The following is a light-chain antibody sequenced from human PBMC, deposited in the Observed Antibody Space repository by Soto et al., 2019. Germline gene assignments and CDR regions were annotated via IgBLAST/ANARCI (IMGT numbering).Light chain of an antibody. CDR3: ATWAASLNGVV. CDR2: IND. V-gene: IGLV1-44*01. CDR1: DSYIGSHS. Sequence: QSVLTQPPSASGTTGQTITISCSGSDSYIGSHSVDWYQQFPGRTPRLLIHINDQRPSGVPDRFSGSKSGTSATLAISGLRSEDEGEYYCATWAASLNGVVFGGGTKVTVL. J-gene: IGLJ2*01.